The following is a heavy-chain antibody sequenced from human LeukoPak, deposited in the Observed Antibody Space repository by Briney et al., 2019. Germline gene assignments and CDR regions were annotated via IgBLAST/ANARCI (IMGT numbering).Heavy chain of an antibody. CDR1: GGIFSSYA. Sequence: ASVKVSCKASGGIFSSYAISWVRQAPGQGLEWMGGIIPIFGTANYAQKFQGRVTITADESTGTAYMELSSLRSEDTAVYYCARPVVGATSYYYGMDVWGQGTTVTVSS. V-gene: IGHV1-69*13. D-gene: IGHD1-26*01. CDR2: IIPIFGTA. CDR3: ARPVVGATSYYYGMDV. J-gene: IGHJ6*02.